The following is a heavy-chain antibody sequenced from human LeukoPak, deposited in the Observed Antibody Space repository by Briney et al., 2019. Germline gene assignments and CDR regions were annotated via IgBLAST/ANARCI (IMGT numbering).Heavy chain of an antibody. CDR2: IYYSGST. J-gene: IGHJ4*02. CDR3: ARLRDLHFDY. CDR1: GGSIRSSSYY. Sequence: SETLSLTCTVSGGSIRSSSYYWGWIRQPPGKGLEWIGSIYYSGSTYYNPSLKSRVTISVDTSKNQFSLKLSSVTAADTAVYYCARLRDLHFDYWGQGTLVTVSS. D-gene: IGHD3-10*01. V-gene: IGHV4-39*01.